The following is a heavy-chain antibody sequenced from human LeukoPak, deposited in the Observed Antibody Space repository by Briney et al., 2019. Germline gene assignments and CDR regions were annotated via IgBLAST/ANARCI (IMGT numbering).Heavy chain of an antibody. Sequence: SETLSLTCTVSGGSISSYYWSWIRQPPGKGLEWIGYIYYSGSTNYNPSLKSRVTISVDTSKNQFSLKLSSVTAADTAVYYCARAVPSLDAFDIWGQGTVVTVSS. V-gene: IGHV4-59*01. J-gene: IGHJ3*02. D-gene: IGHD3-16*01. CDR1: GGSISSYY. CDR3: ARAVPSLDAFDI. CDR2: IYYSGST.